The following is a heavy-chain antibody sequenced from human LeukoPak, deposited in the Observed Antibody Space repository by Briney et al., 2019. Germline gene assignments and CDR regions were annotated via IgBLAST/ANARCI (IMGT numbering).Heavy chain of an antibody. CDR1: EFTYG. J-gene: IGHJ4*02. CDR2: ISSSGSNT. D-gene: IGHD7-27*01. V-gene: IGHV3-23*01. Sequence: GGSLRLSCAASEFTYGMNWVRQAPGKGLECVSAISSSGSNTYYADSVKGRFTISRDNSKNTLYLQMNSLRAEDTAVYYCAKDGLTGDYLFFDYWGQGTLVTVSS. CDR3: AKDGLTGDYLFFDY.